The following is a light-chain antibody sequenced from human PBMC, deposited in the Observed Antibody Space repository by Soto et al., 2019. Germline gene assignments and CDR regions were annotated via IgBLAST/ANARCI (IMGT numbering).Light chain of an antibody. CDR1: SSDVGGYNY. Sequence: QSALTQPASVSASPGQSITISCTGTSSDVGGYNYVSWYQQHPGKAPKLMIYDVSNRPSGVSNRFSGSKSGNTASLTISGLQAEDEADYYCSSYTSSSTPPYVFGTGTKLTVL. V-gene: IGLV2-14*01. CDR2: DVS. CDR3: SSYTSSSTPPYV. J-gene: IGLJ1*01.